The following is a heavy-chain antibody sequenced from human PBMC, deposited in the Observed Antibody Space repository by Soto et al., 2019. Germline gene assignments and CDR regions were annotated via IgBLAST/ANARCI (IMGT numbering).Heavy chain of an antibody. V-gene: IGHV3-33*01. CDR1: TLNFKYYA. CDR3: ARGAGEGQRQGDWFDP. J-gene: IGHJ5*02. D-gene: IGHD6-25*01. CDR2: IWFDGSKE. Sequence: QVHLVESGGGVVQPGRPLRLSCAASTLNFKYYAMHWIRQAPAKGLEWVAVIWFDGSKEYYEDSVKGRFTISRDNSKNMVYLEMKSLRVEDTAVYYCARGAGEGQRQGDWFDPWGQGTLVTVSP.